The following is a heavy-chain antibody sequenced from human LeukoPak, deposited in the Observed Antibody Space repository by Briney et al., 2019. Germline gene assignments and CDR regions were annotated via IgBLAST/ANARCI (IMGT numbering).Heavy chain of an antibody. J-gene: IGHJ4*02. Sequence: GGSLRLSCAASGFTFSAYAMSWVRQAPGQGLEWVSAISDSGGRTWYSDSVRDRFTISRDNSKSTVYLQVNSLRVGDTAVYYCAIDPVTGTSGWNSWGQGTLVTVSS. CDR1: GFTFSAYA. CDR2: ISDSGGRT. V-gene: IGHV3-23*01. D-gene: IGHD1-1*01. CDR3: AIDPVTGTSGWNS.